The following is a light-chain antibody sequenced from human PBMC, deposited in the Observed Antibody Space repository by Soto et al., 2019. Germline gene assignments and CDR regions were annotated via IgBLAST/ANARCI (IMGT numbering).Light chain of an antibody. V-gene: IGKV3-15*01. CDR2: GAS. CDR3: QQYNNWPPGVMYT. J-gene: IGKJ2*01. CDR1: QSVSSN. Sequence: EIVMTQSPATLSVSPGERATLSCRASQSVSSNLAWYQQKPGQAPRLLIYGASTRATGIPARFSGRGSGTEFTLTISSRQSEDFAVYYCQQYNNWPPGVMYTFGQGTKLEIK.